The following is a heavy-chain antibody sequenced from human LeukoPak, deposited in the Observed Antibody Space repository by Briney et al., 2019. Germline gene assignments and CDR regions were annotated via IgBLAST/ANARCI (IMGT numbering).Heavy chain of an antibody. D-gene: IGHD3-22*01. J-gene: IGHJ4*02. Sequence: SETLSLTCTVSGGSITSYYWSWIRLPPGKGLAWLGYIYYSGTTNYNPSLKSRVTISVDTSKNQFSLKLSSVTAADTAVYYCARHISGYYGSSPIFDYWGQGTLVTVSS. CDR3: ARHISGYYGSSPIFDY. CDR1: GGSITSYY. CDR2: IYYSGTT. V-gene: IGHV4-59*01.